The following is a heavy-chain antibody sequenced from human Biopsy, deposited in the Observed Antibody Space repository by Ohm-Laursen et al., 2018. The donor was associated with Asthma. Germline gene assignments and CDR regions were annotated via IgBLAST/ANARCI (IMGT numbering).Heavy chain of an antibody. CDR3: ASDFPKDYVRYNFQF. CDR1: GYSLTDLS. D-gene: IGHD4-17*01. J-gene: IGHJ4*02. V-gene: IGHV1-24*01. Sequence: GASVKVSCKLSGYSLTDLSMHWVRQAPGQGLEWMGGHDREEGGTVNARRFQGRVTMTEDTSTDTAYMELSSLSSDDTAVYYCASDFPKDYVRYNFQFWGQGTLVTVSS. CDR2: HDREEGGT.